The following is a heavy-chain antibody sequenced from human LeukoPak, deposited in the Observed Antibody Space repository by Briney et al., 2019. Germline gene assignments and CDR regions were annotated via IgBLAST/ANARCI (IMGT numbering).Heavy chain of an antibody. CDR3: ARLPSYRGAFDI. V-gene: IGHV4-34*01. Sequence: SETLSLTCAVYGGSFSGYYWSWIRQPPGKGLEWIGEINHSGSTNYNPSLKSRVTISVDTSKNQFSLKLSSVTAADTAVYYCARLPSYRGAFDIWGQGTMVTVSS. CDR1: GGSFSGYY. J-gene: IGHJ3*02. CDR2: INHSGST.